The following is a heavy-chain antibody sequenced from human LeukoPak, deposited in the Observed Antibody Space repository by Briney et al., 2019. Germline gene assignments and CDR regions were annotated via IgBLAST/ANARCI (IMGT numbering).Heavy chain of an antibody. CDR2: IIPIFGTA. J-gene: IGHJ6*04. CDR1: GGTFISYA. CDR3: ARARRAVRGVISGYYGMDV. V-gene: IGHV1-69*06. D-gene: IGHD3-10*01. Sequence: GSSVKVSCKASGGTFISYAISWVRQAPGQGLEWMGGIIPIFGTANYAQKFQGRVTITADKSTSTAYMELSSLRSEDTAVYYCARARRAVRGVISGYYGMDVWGKGTTVTVSS.